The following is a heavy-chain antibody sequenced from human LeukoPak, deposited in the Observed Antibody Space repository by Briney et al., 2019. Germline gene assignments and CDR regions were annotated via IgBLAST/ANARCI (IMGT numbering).Heavy chain of an antibody. J-gene: IGHJ4*02. CDR2: IYYSGNI. V-gene: IGHV4-59*12. Sequence: SETLSLTCTVSGGSISSYYWSWIRQPPGKGLEWIGYIYYSGNINYNPSLKSRVTISVDTSKNQFSLKLSSVTAADTAVYYCARGKYYYGSGSYYWGQGTLVAVSS. CDR1: GGSISSYY. D-gene: IGHD3-10*01. CDR3: ARGKYYYGSGSYY.